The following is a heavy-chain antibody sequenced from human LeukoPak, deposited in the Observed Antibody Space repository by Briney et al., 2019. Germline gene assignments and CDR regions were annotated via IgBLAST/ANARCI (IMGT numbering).Heavy chain of an antibody. J-gene: IGHJ6*03. CDR1: GGSISSYY. Sequence: SETLSLTCTVSGGSISSYYWSWIRQPAGKGLEWIGRIYTSGSTNYNPSLKSRVTMSVDTSKNQFSLKLSSVTAADTAVYYCARALEQLAPFYYYYYMDVWGKGTTVTVSS. D-gene: IGHD6-6*01. CDR2: IYTSGST. V-gene: IGHV4-4*07. CDR3: ARALEQLAPFYYYYYMDV.